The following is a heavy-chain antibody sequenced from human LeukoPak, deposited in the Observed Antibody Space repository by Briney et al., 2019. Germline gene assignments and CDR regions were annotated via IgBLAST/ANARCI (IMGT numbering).Heavy chain of an antibody. CDR3: AREGDYYDSSGYGSTWFDP. D-gene: IGHD3-22*01. J-gene: IGHJ5*02. Sequence: SQTLSLTCTVSGGSISSGSYYWSWIRQPAGKGLEWIGCIYTSGSTNYNPSLKSRVTISVDTSKNQFSLKLSPVTAADTAVYYCAREGDYYDSSGYGSTWFDPWGQGTLVTVSS. CDR2: IYTSGST. V-gene: IGHV4-61*02. CDR1: GGSISSGSYY.